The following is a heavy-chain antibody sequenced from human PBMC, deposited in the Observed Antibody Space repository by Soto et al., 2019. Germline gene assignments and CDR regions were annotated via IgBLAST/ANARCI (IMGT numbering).Heavy chain of an antibody. Sequence: QVQLQESGPGLVKPSQTLSLTCTVSGGSISSGGYYWSWIRQHPGKGLEWIGYIYYSGSTYYNPSLKSRVTISVDTSKNQFSRKLSSVTAAHTAVYSCARDATDDSRGYNWFDPWGQGTLVTVSS. D-gene: IGHD3-22*01. CDR2: IYYSGST. V-gene: IGHV4-31*03. CDR1: GGSISSGGYY. J-gene: IGHJ5*02. CDR3: ARDATDDSRGYNWFDP.